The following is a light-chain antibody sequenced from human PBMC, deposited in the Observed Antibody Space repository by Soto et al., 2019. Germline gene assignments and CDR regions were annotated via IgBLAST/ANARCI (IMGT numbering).Light chain of an antibody. J-gene: IGKJ1*01. CDR2: DAS. V-gene: IGKV1-5*01. CDR1: QSISSW. CDR3: QQYKSYSWT. Sequence: DIPMTQSPSTVSASIGDRVTITCRASQSISSWLAWYQQKPGKAPKLLIFDASTLETGVPSRFSGSGSGTEFTLTISSLQPDDFATFYCQQYKSYSWTFAQGTKVDIK.